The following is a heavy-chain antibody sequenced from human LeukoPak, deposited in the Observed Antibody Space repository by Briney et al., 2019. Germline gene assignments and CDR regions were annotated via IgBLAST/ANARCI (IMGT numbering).Heavy chain of an antibody. Sequence: PSETLSLTCTVSGGSISSGSYYWSWIQQPAGKGLEWIGRIYTSGSTNYNPSLKSRVTISVDTSKNQFSLKLSSVTAADTAVYYCARGSSILYGSGSYAPWGQGTLVTVSS. J-gene: IGHJ5*02. CDR2: IYTSGST. V-gene: IGHV4-61*02. D-gene: IGHD3-10*01. CDR1: GGSISSGSYY. CDR3: ARGSSILYGSGSYAP.